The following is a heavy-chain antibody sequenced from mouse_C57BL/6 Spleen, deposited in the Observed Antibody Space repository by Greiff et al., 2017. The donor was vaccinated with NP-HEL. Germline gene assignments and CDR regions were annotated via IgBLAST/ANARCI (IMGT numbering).Heavy chain of an antibody. J-gene: IGHJ3*01. CDR1: GYTFTDYN. CDR2: INPNHGGT. CDR3: ARANYYGSSSFAY. D-gene: IGHD1-1*01. V-gene: IGHV1-18*01. Sequence: EVQLQQSGPELVKPGASVKIPCKASGYTFTDYNMDWVKQSHGKSLEWIGDINPNHGGTIYNQKFKGKATLTVDKSSSTAYMELRSLTSEDTAVYYCARANYYGSSSFAYWGQGTLVTVSA.